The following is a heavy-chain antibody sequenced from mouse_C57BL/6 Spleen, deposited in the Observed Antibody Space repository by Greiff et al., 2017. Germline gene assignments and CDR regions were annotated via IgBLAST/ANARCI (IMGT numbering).Heavy chain of an antibody. V-gene: IGHV2-2*01. Sequence: QVQLQQSGPGLVQPSQSLSITCTVSGFSLTSSGVHWVRQSPGKGLEWLGVIWSGGSTDYTAAFISRLIISKDNSKIKVFFKMNSLHADDTAIYYCATTFYDGYPIYAMDYWGQGTSVTVSS. CDR1: GFSLTSSG. D-gene: IGHD2-3*01. J-gene: IGHJ4*01. CDR2: IWSGGST. CDR3: ATTFYDGYPIYAMDY.